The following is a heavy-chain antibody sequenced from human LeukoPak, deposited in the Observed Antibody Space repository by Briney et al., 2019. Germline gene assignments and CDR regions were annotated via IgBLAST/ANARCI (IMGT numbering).Heavy chain of an antibody. D-gene: IGHD3-3*01. CDR2: IYYSGST. CDR1: GGSISSYY. Sequence: SETLSLTRTVSGGSISSYYWSWIRQPPGKGLEWIGYIYYSGSTNYNPSLKSRVTISVDTSKNQFSLKLSSVTAADTAVYYCARAKYDFWSGYYTWWFDPWGQGTLVTVSS. V-gene: IGHV4-59*01. CDR3: ARAKYDFWSGYYTWWFDP. J-gene: IGHJ5*02.